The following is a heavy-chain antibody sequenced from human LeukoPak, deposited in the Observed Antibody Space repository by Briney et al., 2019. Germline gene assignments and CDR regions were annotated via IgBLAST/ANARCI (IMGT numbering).Heavy chain of an antibody. CDR2: IYYSGST. CDR1: GGSISSSSYY. D-gene: IGHD1-7*01. J-gene: IGHJ5*02. Sequence: SETLSLTCTVSGGSISSSSYYWGWIRQPPGKGLEWIGCIYYSGSTYYNPSLKSRVTISVDTSKNQFSLKLSSVTAADTAVYYCASHITGTTVWFDPWGQGTLVTVSS. V-gene: IGHV4-39*01. CDR3: ASHITGTTVWFDP.